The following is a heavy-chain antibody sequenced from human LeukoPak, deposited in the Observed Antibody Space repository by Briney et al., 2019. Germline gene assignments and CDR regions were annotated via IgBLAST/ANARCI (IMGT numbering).Heavy chain of an antibody. CDR1: GESFSGNF. J-gene: IGHJ3*02. CDR3: ARGGYSYGNNDAFDI. Sequence: PSETLSLTCAVSGESFSGNFWTWIRQPPGKGLEWIGEINHSGSTNYNPSLKSRVTISVDTSKNQFSLKLSSVTAADTAVYYCARGGYSYGNNDAFDIWGQGTMVTVSS. CDR2: INHSGST. V-gene: IGHV4-34*01. D-gene: IGHD5-18*01.